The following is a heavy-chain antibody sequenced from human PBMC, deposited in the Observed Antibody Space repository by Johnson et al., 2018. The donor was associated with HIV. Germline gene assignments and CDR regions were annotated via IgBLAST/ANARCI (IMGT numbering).Heavy chain of an antibody. CDR2: ISYDGSNK. CDR3: AEGINRCYDYGAFDI. Sequence: QVQLVESGGGVVQPGRSLRLSCAASGFTFSSYAMHWVRQAPGKGLEWVAVISYDGSNKYYADSVKGRFTISRDNSKNTLYLQMNSLRAEDTAVYYCAEGINRCYDYGAFDIWGQGTMVTVSS. V-gene: IGHV3-30*14. D-gene: IGHD5-12*01. CDR1: GFTFSSYA. J-gene: IGHJ3*02.